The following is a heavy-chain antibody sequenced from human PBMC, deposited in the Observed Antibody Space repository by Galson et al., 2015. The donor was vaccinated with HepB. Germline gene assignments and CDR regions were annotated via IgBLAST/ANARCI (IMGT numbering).Heavy chain of an antibody. J-gene: IGHJ4*02. CDR3: ARGSSSWYPFDY. Sequence: SLRLSCAASGFTFSSYAMHWVRQAPGKGLEWVAVISYDGSNKYYADSVKGRFTISRDNSKNTLYLQMNSLRAEDTAVYYCARGSSSWYPFDYWGQGTLVTVSS. V-gene: IGHV3-30*04. CDR2: ISYDGSNK. D-gene: IGHD6-13*01. CDR1: GFTFSSYA.